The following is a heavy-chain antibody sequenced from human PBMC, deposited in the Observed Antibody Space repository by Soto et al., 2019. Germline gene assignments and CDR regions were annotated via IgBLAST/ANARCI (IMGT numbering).Heavy chain of an antibody. CDR3: ARGASAAGYYYYYMDV. D-gene: IGHD6-13*01. CDR2: INPNSGGT. Sequence: ASVKVSCKASGGTFSSYAISWVRQAPGQGLEWMGWINPNSGGTNYAQKFQGWVTMTRDTSISTAYMELSRLRSDDTAVYYCARGASAAGYYYYYMDVWGKGTTVTVSS. CDR1: GGTFSSYA. J-gene: IGHJ6*03. V-gene: IGHV1-2*04.